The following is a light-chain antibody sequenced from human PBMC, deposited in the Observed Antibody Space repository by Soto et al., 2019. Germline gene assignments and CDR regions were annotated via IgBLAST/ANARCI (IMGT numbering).Light chain of an antibody. V-gene: IGKV3-20*01. CDR3: QQYGDLPYT. Sequence: EFVVTQSPGTLSLSLGERATLSCRTSQSVRSRYLAWYQQKPGQAPTLLIYDASSRPGGIPDRFIGSGSGTDFTLTISRLEPEDFAVYYCQQYGDLPYTFGQGTKLEIK. J-gene: IGKJ2*01. CDR2: DAS. CDR1: QSVRSRY.